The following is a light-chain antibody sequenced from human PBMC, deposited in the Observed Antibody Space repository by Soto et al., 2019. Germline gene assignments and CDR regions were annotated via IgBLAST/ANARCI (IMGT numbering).Light chain of an antibody. V-gene: IGKV1-39*01. CDR2: ATS. CDR1: QNINTY. J-gene: IGKJ5*01. CDR3: QQTDSTPPIT. Sequence: DSQMTQSPCSVSASVGDRVTSTCRASQNINTYLNWYQQKPGKVPKLLIYATSSLQSGVPSRFSGSGSGTDFTLTISSLQPEDSGTYYCQQTDSTPPITFGQGTRLEIK.